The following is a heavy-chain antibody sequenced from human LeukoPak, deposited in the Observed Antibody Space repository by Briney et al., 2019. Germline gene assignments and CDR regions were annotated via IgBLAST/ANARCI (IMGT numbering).Heavy chain of an antibody. J-gene: IGHJ4*02. D-gene: IGHD6-19*01. Sequence: GGSLRLSCAASGFTFSSYWMSWVRQAPGKGLEWVANIKQDGSEKYYVDSVKGRFTISRDNAKNSLYLQMNSLRAEDTAVYYCARATGGQWLVRIFDYWGQGTLVTVSS. CDR1: GFTFSSYW. CDR3: ARATGGQWLVRIFDY. V-gene: IGHV3-7*01. CDR2: IKQDGSEK.